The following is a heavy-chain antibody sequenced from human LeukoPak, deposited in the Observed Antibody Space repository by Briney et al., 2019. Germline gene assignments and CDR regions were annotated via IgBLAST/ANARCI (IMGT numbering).Heavy chain of an antibody. CDR3: ARGSAARTEYFQH. CDR1: GGTFSSYA. J-gene: IGHJ1*01. CDR2: IIPILGIA. V-gene: IGHV1-69*04. Sequence: SVKVSCKASGGTFSSYAISWVRQAPGQGREWMGRIIPILGIANYAQKFQGRVTITADKSTSTAYMELSSLRSEDTAVYYCARGSAARTEYFQHWGQGTLVTVSS. D-gene: IGHD6-6*01.